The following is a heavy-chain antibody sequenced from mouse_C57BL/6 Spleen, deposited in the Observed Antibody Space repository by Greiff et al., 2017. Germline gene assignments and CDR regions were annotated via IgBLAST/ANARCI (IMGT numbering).Heavy chain of an antibody. CDR1: GFTFSSYA. CDR3: ARGDTTVVYWYFDV. Sequence: EVMLVESGGGLVKPGGSLKLSCAASGFTFSSYAMSWVRQTPEKRLEWVATISDGGSYTYYPDNVKGRFTISRDNAKNNLYLQMSHLKSEDTAMYYCARGDTTVVYWYFDVWGTGTTVTVSS. D-gene: IGHD1-1*01. CDR2: ISDGGSYT. J-gene: IGHJ1*03. V-gene: IGHV5-4*03.